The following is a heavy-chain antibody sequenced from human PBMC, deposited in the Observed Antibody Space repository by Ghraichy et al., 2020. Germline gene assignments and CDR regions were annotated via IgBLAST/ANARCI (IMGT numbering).Heavy chain of an antibody. CDR2: IHPNSGAT. V-gene: IGHV1-2*06. CDR3: ARKYCSSTSCYSDV. CDR1: GYTFTGYY. D-gene: IGHD2-2*01. Sequence: ASVKVSCKASGYTFTGYYMHWVRQAPGQGLEWMGRIHPNSGATNYAQKFQGRVTLTRDTSISTAYMELSTLTSDDTAVYYCARKYCSSTSCYSDVWGQGTLVTVFS. J-gene: IGHJ4*02.